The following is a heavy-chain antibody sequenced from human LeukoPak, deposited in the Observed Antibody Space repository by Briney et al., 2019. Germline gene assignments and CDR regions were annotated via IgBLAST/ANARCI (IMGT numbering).Heavy chain of an antibody. CDR1: GFTFSSYS. V-gene: IGHV3-21*01. CDR2: ISSSSSYI. Sequence: GALRLSCAASGFTFSSYSMNWVCQAPGKGLEWVSSISSSSSYIYYADSVKGRFTISRDNAKNSLYLQMNSLRAEDTAVYYCARGIEGVLGAFDIWGQGTMVTVSS. D-gene: IGHD3-16*02. CDR3: ARGIEGVLGAFDI. J-gene: IGHJ3*02.